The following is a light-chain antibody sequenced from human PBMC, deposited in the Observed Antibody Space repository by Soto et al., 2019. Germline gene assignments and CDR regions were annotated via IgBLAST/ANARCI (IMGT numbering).Light chain of an antibody. Sequence: QSALTQPASVSGSPGQSITISCTGTSSDVGGYNYVSWYQQHPGNAPKLMIYDVSNRPSGVSNRFSGSKSGNTASLTISGLQAEDEADYYCSSYTSSSTYVSGSGTKVTVL. CDR1: SSDVGGYNY. CDR2: DVS. J-gene: IGLJ1*01. V-gene: IGLV2-14*01. CDR3: SSYTSSSTYV.